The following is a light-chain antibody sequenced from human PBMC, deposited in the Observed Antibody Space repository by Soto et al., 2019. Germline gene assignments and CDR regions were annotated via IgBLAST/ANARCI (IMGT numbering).Light chain of an antibody. CDR2: GAS. CDR3: QQYGSSPIT. J-gene: IGKJ5*01. CDR1: QSVSSSY. V-gene: IGKV3-20*01. Sequence: EIVLTQSPGTLSLSPGERATLSCRASQSVSSSYLAWYQQKPGQAPRLLIHGASSRATGIPDRISGSGSGTDFTLTVSRLEPEDFAVYYCQQYGSSPITFGQGTRLEIK.